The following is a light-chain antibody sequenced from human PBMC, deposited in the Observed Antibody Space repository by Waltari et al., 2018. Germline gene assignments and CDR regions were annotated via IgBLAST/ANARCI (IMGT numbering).Light chain of an antibody. Sequence: EIVLTQSPVTLSLSPGDTATISCRASQSIGSYLAWYQRKPGQAPRLLIYDASNRAAGIPPRFSGGGSGTDFTLTISGLEPEDFATYFCQQANDFPPTFGQGTEVEVK. CDR3: QQANDFPPT. V-gene: IGKV3-11*01. CDR2: DAS. CDR1: QSIGSY. J-gene: IGKJ1*01.